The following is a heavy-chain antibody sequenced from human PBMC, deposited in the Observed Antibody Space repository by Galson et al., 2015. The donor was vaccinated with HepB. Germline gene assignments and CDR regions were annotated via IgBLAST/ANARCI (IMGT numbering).Heavy chain of an antibody. V-gene: IGHV3-53*01. D-gene: IGHD4/OR15-4a*01. CDR3: VLTTTDAFDI. J-gene: IGHJ3*02. Sequence: SLRLSCAASGFTVSSNYMSWVRQAPGKGLEWVSVIYSGDSTYYADSVKGRFTISRDNSKNTLYLQMNSLRAEDTAVYYCVLTTTDAFDIWGQGTMVTVSS. CDR1: GFTVSSNY. CDR2: IYSGDST.